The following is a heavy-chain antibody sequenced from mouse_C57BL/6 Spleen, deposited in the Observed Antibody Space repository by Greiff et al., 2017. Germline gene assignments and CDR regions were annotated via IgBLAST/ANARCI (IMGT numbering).Heavy chain of an antibody. Sequence: EVKLMESGAELVRPGASVKLSCTASGFNIKDDYMHWVKQRPEQGLEWIGWIDPENGDTEYASKFQGKATITADTSSNTAYLQLSSLTSEDTAVYYCTTDYYGSSPWFAYWGQGTLVTVSA. CDR1: GFNIKDDY. J-gene: IGHJ3*01. V-gene: IGHV14-4*01. D-gene: IGHD1-1*01. CDR2: IDPENGDT. CDR3: TTDYYGSSPWFAY.